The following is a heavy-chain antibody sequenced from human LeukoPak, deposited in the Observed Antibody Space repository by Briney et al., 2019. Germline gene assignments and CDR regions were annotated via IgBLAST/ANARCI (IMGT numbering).Heavy chain of an antibody. J-gene: IGHJ4*02. Sequence: PGGSLRLSCAASGFTVSSNYMSWVRQAPGKGLEWVSVIYSGGSTYYADSVKGRFTISRDNSKNTLYLQMNSLSADDTAVYYCARGRGSYTYYFDYWGQGTLVTVSS. CDR3: ARGRGSYTYYFDY. CDR2: IYSGGST. D-gene: IGHD1-26*01. V-gene: IGHV3-53*01. CDR1: GFTVSSNY.